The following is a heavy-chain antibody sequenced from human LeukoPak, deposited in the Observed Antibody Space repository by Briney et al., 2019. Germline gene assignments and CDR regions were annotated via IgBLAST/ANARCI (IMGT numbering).Heavy chain of an antibody. CDR2: IYTSGGT. Sequence: SETLSLTCTVSGGSISSYYWSWIRQPAGKGLEWIGRIYTSGGTNYNPSLKSRVTMSVDTSKNQFSLKLSSVTAADTAVYYCARVATVDCSGGSCYSWSHYGMDVWGQGTTVTVSS. D-gene: IGHD2-15*01. CDR1: GGSISSYY. J-gene: IGHJ6*02. CDR3: ARVATVDCSGGSCYSWSHYGMDV. V-gene: IGHV4-4*07.